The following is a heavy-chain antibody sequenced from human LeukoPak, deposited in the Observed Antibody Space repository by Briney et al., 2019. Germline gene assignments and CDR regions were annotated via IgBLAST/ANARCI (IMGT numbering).Heavy chain of an antibody. D-gene: IGHD7-27*01. CDR1: GFTVSSNY. CDR2: IYSGGST. Sequence: GRSLRLSCAASGFTVSSNYMSWVRQAPRKGLEWVSVIYSGGSTYYADSVKGRFTISRDNSKNTLYLQMNSLRAEDTAVYYCARLTGEFGYYFDYWGQGTLVTVSS. J-gene: IGHJ4*02. V-gene: IGHV3-66*02. CDR3: ARLTGEFGYYFDY.